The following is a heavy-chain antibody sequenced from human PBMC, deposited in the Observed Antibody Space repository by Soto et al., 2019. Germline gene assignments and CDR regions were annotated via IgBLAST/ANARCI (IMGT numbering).Heavy chain of an antibody. V-gene: IGHV1-69*14. D-gene: IGHD4-17*01. J-gene: IGHJ3*02. CDR2: ILPIFGTA. CDR1: GGTFSTSS. CDR3: SRGHEYGGNSEAFDI. Sequence: QVQLVQSGAEVKKPGSSMKVSCKASGGTFSTSSINWVRQAPGQRPEWMGNILPIFGTADYAQKFQDRVTITADKSTNTAYMELRSLFSEDTAVYYFSRGHEYGGNSEAFDIWGQGTVVTVSS.